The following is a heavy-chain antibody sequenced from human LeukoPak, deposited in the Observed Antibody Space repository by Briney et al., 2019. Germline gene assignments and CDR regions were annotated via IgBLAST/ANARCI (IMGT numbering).Heavy chain of an antibody. J-gene: IGHJ4*02. CDR2: ISGSGGST. CDR3: AKAHTYYYDSSGYYYGHFDY. V-gene: IGHV3-23*01. D-gene: IGHD3-22*01. CDR1: GFTFSSYA. Sequence: GGSLRLSCAASGFTFSSYAMSWVRQAPGKGLEWVSAISGSGGSTYYADSVKGRFTISRDNSKNTLYLQMSSLRAEDTAVYYCAKAHTYYYDSSGYYYGHFDYWGQGTLVTVSS.